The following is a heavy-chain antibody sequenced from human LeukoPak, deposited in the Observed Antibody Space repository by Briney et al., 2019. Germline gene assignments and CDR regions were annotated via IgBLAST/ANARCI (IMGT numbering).Heavy chain of an antibody. J-gene: IGHJ4*02. D-gene: IGHD2-2*01. CDR3: ARDRCSSTSCFIDY. CDR1: GFIFSNYG. V-gene: IGHV3-7*04. Sequence: PGGSLRLSCAASGFIFSNYGMHWVRQAPGKGLEWVANIKQDGSEKYYVDSVKGRFTISRDNAKNSLYLQMNSLRAEDTAVYYCARDRCSSTSCFIDYWGQGTLVTVSS. CDR2: IKQDGSEK.